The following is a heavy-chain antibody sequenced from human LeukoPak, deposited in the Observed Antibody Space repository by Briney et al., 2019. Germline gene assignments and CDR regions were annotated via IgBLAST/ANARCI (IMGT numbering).Heavy chain of an antibody. CDR2: IYYCGST. Sequence: PSETLSLTCTVSGGSISSGGYYWSWIRQHPGKGLEWIGYIYYCGSTYYNPSLKSRVTISVDTSKNQFSLKLSSVTAADTAVYYCSRENGAFSPFGYWGQGTLVTVLS. J-gene: IGHJ4*02. CDR1: GGSISSGGYY. V-gene: IGHV4-31*03. D-gene: IGHD2-8*01. CDR3: SRENGAFSPFGY.